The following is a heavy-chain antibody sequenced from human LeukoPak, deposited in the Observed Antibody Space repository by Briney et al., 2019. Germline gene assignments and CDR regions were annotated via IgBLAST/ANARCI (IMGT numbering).Heavy chain of an antibody. CDR2: IYYSGST. V-gene: IGHV4-59*01. D-gene: IGHD4-17*01. CDR3: ARGYGDPDY. J-gene: IGHJ4*02. CDR1: GGSISSYY. Sequence: SETLSLTCTVSGGSISSYYWSWIRQPPGKGLEWIGYIYYSGSTNYNPSLKSRVTISVDTSKKQFSLKLGSVTAADTAVYYCARGYGDPDYWGQGTLVTVSS.